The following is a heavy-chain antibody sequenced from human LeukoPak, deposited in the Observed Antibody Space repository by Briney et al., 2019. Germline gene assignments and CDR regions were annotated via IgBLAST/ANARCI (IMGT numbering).Heavy chain of an antibody. D-gene: IGHD5-18*01. J-gene: IGHJ4*02. CDR2: ISSSGTYI. CDR3: ARGSTAMVTAPGSAFDY. V-gene: IGHV3-21*01. Sequence: GGSLRLSCAASGFTFISYTMNWVRQTPGKGLEWVSSISSSGTYIFYADSLQGRFTISRDNDKNSLYLQMNSLRAEDAAVYYCARGSTAMVTAPGSAFDYWGQGTLVTVSS. CDR1: GFTFISYT.